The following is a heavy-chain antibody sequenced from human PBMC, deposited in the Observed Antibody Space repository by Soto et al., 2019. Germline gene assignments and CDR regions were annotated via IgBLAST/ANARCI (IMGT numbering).Heavy chain of an antibody. CDR2: IYHSGST. CDR3: AAGGGLPRYY. Sequence: QLQLQESGSGLVKPSQTLSLTCAFSCGYISSCGYSWSWIRQPPGKGLEWIGYIYHSGSTYYNPSLNSRVTISVDSSKNQFALELSSVTAADTAVYYCAAGGGLPRYYWGQGTLVTVAS. D-gene: IGHD5-12*01. J-gene: IGHJ4*02. V-gene: IGHV4-30-2*01. CDR1: CGYISSCGYS.